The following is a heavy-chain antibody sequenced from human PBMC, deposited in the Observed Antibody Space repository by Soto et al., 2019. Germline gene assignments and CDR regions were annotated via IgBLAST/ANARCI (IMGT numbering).Heavy chain of an antibody. J-gene: IGHJ6*03. CDR3: AREEGSYKMLTFPFYYLDV. V-gene: IGHV1-69*08. Sequence: QVQLVQSGPEVKKSGSSVKVSCKLSGGTFTSDTISWLRRAPGQGLEWMGRIIPILGTGNYAQKFQGRITITEDKSTHTGYMELSSLTSEDTAIYYCAREEGSYKMLTFPFYYLDVWGNGTTVTGSS. CDR1: GGTFTSDT. D-gene: IGHD3-10*01. CDR2: IIPILGTG.